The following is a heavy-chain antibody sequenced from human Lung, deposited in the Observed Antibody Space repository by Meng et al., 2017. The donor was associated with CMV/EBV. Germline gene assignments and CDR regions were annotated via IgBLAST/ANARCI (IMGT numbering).Heavy chain of an antibody. V-gene: IGHV3-30*04. CDR2: TSDDGSTE. Sequence: GESLKISCAASSGFTLSGYAMHWVRQAPGKGLEWLVLTSDDGSTEYQADEVRGRFSISRDNSKNTLYVHMSSLRPEDTAIYYCARDVTTLGYSGMDVWGKGTTVTVSS. CDR3: ARDVTTLGYSGMDV. CDR1: SGFTLSGYA. D-gene: IGHD4-23*01. J-gene: IGHJ6*04.